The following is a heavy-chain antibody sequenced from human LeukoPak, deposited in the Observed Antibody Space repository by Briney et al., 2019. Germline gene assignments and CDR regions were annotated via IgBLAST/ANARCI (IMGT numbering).Heavy chain of an antibody. V-gene: IGHV4-34*01. CDR1: GGSFSGYY. CDR3: SANYDFWSWEFDP. J-gene: IGHJ5*02. D-gene: IGHD3-3*01. Sequence: SETLSLTCAVYGGSFSGYYWSWIRQPPGKGLEWIGEINHSGSTNYNPSLKSRVTISVDTSKNQFSLKLSSVTAADTAVYYCSANYDFWSWEFDPWGQGTLVTVSS. CDR2: INHSGST.